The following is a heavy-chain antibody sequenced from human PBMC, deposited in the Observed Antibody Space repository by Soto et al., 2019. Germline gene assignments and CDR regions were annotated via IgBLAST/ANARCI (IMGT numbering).Heavy chain of an antibody. J-gene: IGHJ4*02. D-gene: IGHD3-10*01. CDR2: IYWDDEK. V-gene: IGHV2-5*02. CDR1: GFSLSTSGVG. Sequence: QITLKESGPTLVKPTQTLTLTCTFSGFSLSTSGVGVGWIRQPPGKALEWLAIIYWDDEKRYSQSLKTRLTVTKDTSKNQVVLTMTNVDPVDTATYYCAHRAYFDSGKQFDYWGQGTLVSVSS. CDR3: AHRAYFDSGKQFDY.